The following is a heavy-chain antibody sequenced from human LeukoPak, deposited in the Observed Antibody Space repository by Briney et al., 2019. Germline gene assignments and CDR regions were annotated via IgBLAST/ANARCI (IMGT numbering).Heavy chain of an antibody. CDR3: ARDLLTGSSGYLDDY. D-gene: IGHD3-22*01. J-gene: IGHJ4*02. CDR1: GYTFTDYY. CDR2: INPNSGGT. Sequence: ASVKVSCKASGYTFTDYYIHWVRQAPGQGLEWMGWINPNSGGTNYAQKFQGRVTMTRDTSISTAYMELSRLRSDDTAVYYCARDLLTGSSGYLDDYWGQGTLVTVSS. V-gene: IGHV1-2*02.